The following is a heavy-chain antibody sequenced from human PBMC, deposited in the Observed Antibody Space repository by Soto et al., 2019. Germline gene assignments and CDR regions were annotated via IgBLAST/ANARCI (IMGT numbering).Heavy chain of an antibody. CDR1: GYTFTSYG. D-gene: IGHD2-2*01. V-gene: IGHV1-18*01. CDR2: ISAYNGNT. Sequence: ASVKVYCKASGYTFTSYGISWVRHAPGQGLEWLGWISAYNGNTNYAQKLQGRVTMITDTSTSTAYMELRSLRSDDTAVYYCARGPSDCSSTSCYARAVYYYYMDVWGKVTTVTVSS. J-gene: IGHJ6*03. CDR3: ARGPSDCSSTSCYARAVYYYYMDV.